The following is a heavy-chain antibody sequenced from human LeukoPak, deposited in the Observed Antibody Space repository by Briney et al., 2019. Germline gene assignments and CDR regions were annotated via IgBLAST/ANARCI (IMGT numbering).Heavy chain of an antibody. D-gene: IGHD4-17*01. CDR1: GGSFSGYY. CDR3: ARVARRTTVTDAPPYYFDY. CDR2: INHSGST. Sequence: SETLSLTCAVYGGSFSGYYWSWIRQPPGKGLEWIGEINHSGSTNYNPSLKSRVTISVDTSKNQFSLKLSSVTAADTAVYYCARVARRTTVTDAPPYYFDYWGQGTLVTVSS. J-gene: IGHJ4*02. V-gene: IGHV4-34*01.